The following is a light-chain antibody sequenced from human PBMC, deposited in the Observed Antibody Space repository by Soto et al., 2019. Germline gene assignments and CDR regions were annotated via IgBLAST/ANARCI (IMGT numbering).Light chain of an antibody. CDR2: DTS. Sequence: EIVLTQSPGTLSLSVGERVTLSCRASQSVSSYLAWYQQTPGQAPRLLIYDTSNRATGTPDRFSGSGSGTDCTLTISRLEPEDFTVYYCQQYGSSPLTFGGGPTVEIK. J-gene: IGKJ4*01. V-gene: IGKV3-20*01. CDR1: QSVSSY. CDR3: QQYGSSPLT.